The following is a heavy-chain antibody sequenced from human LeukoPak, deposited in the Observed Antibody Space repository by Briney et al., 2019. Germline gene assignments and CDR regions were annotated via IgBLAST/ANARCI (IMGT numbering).Heavy chain of an antibody. Sequence: GGSLRLSCAASGFTFSDYAMSWVRQAPGKGLEWVSTISGSGGTTYYAGSVKGRFTISRDNSKNTLYLQMNSLRAEDTAVYYCAKVQEMDTILPPFHYWGQGTLVTVSS. CDR3: AKVQEMDTILPPFHY. CDR2: ISGSGGTT. V-gene: IGHV3-23*01. CDR1: GFTFSDYA. D-gene: IGHD5-24*01. J-gene: IGHJ4*02.